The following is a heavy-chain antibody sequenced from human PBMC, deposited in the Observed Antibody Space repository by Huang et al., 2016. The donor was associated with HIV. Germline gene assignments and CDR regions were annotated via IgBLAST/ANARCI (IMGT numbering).Heavy chain of an antibody. J-gene: IGHJ4*02. Sequence: QVHLVESGGGVVQPGVSLRLSCAASGFKLSGFGMHWVRQAPGKGLEWVAVISYDGRSQFYTDSVKGRFTISRDNSDNTLSLQMKGLRPDDTAVYYCAKESRWFSDFDHWGQGGLVSVSS. CDR2: ISYDGRSQ. CDR1: GFKLSGFG. CDR3: AKESRWFSDFDH. D-gene: IGHD2-15*01. V-gene: IGHV3-30*18.